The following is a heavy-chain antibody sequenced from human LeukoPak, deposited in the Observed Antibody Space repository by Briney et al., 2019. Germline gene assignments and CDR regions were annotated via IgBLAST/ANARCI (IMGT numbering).Heavy chain of an antibody. Sequence: GGSLRLSCAASGFTFSSYAMHWVRQAPGKGLEWVAVIWYDGSNKYYADSVKGRFTISRDNSKNTLYLQMNSLRAEDTAVYYCARSLIRWYLDYWGQGTLVTVSS. CDR3: ARSLIRWYLDY. D-gene: IGHD3-10*01. CDR2: IWYDGSNK. V-gene: IGHV3-33*08. CDR1: GFTFSSYA. J-gene: IGHJ4*02.